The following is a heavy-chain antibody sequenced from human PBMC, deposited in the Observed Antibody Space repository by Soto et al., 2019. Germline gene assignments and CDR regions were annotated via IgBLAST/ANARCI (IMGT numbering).Heavy chain of an antibody. CDR2: IIPILGTA. D-gene: IGHD5-12*01. V-gene: IGHV1-69*13. J-gene: IGHJ6*02. CDR1: GGTLSSYA. CDR3: ARDDGYSGYDPLNYYYYGMDV. Sequence: RASVKVSCKASGGTLSSYAISWVRQAPGQGLEWMGGIIPILGTANYAQKFQGRVTITADESTSTAYMELSSLRSEDTAVYYCARDDGYSGYDPLNYYYYGMDVWGQGTTVTVSS.